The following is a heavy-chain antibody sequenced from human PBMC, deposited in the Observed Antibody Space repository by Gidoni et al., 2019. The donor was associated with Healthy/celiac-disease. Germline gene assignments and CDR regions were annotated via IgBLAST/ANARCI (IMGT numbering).Heavy chain of an antibody. CDR1: GDSVSSNSAA. CDR3: AREESSGWFSVTDNWYFDL. D-gene: IGHD6-19*01. Sequence: QVQLQQSGPGLVKPSQTLSLTCAISGDSVSSNSAAWNWIRQSPSRGLEWLGRTYYMSKWYNDYAVSVKSRITINPDTSKIQFSLQLNSVTPEDTAVYYCAREESSGWFSVTDNWYFDLWGRGTLVTVSS. J-gene: IGHJ2*01. V-gene: IGHV6-1*01. CDR2: TYYMSKWYN.